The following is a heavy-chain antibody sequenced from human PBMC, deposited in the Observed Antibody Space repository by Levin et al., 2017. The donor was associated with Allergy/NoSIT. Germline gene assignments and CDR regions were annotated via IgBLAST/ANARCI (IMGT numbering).Heavy chain of an antibody. CDR3: ARDLVYGRVMGY. D-gene: IGHD2-8*01. Sequence: GESLKISCVASGFTFSSDWMHWVRQAPGKGLVWVSHINGDGSSTNYADSVKGRFTISRDNAKNTVYLQMNSLRDEDTAMYYCARDLVYGRVMGYWGQGTLVTVSS. V-gene: IGHV3-74*01. J-gene: IGHJ4*02. CDR1: GFTFSSDW. CDR2: INGDGSST.